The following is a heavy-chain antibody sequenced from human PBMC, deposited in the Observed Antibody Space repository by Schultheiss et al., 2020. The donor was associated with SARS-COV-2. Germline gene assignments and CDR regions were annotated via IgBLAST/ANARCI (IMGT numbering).Heavy chain of an antibody. CDR2: IGTAGDP. Sequence: GESLKISCAASGFTFSSYAMTWVRQAPGKGLEWVSAIGTAGDPYYPGSVKGRFTISRENAKNSLYLQMNSLRAGDTAVYYCARVRVVQLWSDLDYFDYWGQGTLVTVSS. J-gene: IGHJ4*02. CDR3: ARVRVVQLWSDLDYFDY. CDR1: GFTFSSYA. D-gene: IGHD5-18*01. V-gene: IGHV3-13*05.